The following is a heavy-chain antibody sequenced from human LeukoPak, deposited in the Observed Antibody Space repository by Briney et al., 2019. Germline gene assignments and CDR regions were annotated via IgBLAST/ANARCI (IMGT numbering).Heavy chain of an antibody. D-gene: IGHD3-22*01. Sequence: SETLSLTCTVSVGSISSYYWSWIRQPPGKGLEWIGYIYYSGSTNYNPSLKSRVTISVDTSKNQFSLKLSSVTAADTAVYYCARDRSSGYSPYFDYWGQGTLVTVSS. CDR3: ARDRSSGYSPYFDY. CDR1: VGSISSYY. V-gene: IGHV4-59*01. J-gene: IGHJ4*02. CDR2: IYYSGST.